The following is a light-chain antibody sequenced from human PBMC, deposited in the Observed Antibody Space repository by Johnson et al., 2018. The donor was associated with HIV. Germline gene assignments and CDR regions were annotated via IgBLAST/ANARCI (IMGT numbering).Light chain of an antibody. V-gene: IGLV1-51*02. Sequence: HSVLTQPPSVSAAPGQKVTISCSGSSSNIGNKYVSWYQQLPGTAPKLLIYENTKRPSGIPDRFSGSKSGTSATLGITGLQTGDEADYYCGTWDSSLSAAFGTGTKVTGL. CDR3: GTWDSSLSAA. CDR2: ENT. CDR1: SSNIGNKY. J-gene: IGLJ1*01.